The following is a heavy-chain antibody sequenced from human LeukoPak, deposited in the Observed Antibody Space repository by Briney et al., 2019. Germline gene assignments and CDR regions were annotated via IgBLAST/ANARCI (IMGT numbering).Heavy chain of an antibody. D-gene: IGHD1-1*01. CDR1: GGSISRDY. J-gene: IGHJ4*02. CDR3: ARGDSNWNPDY. Sequence: SDTLSLTCTVSGGSISRDYWSWIRQPPGKGLEWIGYFSYTGSTNYNPSLKGRVTISVDTSKNQFSLKLSSVTAADTAVYYCARGDSNWNPDYWGQGTLVTVSS. CDR2: FSYTGST. V-gene: IGHV4-59*08.